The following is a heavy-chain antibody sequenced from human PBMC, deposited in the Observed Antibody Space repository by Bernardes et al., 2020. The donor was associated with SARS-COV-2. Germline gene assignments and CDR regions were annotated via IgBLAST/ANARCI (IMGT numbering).Heavy chain of an antibody. CDR2: ISGSGGST. D-gene: IGHD1-20*01. Sequence: GSLRLSCAASGFTFSSYAMSWVRQAPGKGLEWVSDISGSGGSTYYADSVKGRFTLSRDNSKNTLYLQMNILRAEDTAVYYCAKKRGDNSLDGVDYWGQGTLVTVSS. J-gene: IGHJ4*02. CDR1: GFTFSSYA. V-gene: IGHV3-23*01. CDR3: AKKRGDNSLDGVDY.